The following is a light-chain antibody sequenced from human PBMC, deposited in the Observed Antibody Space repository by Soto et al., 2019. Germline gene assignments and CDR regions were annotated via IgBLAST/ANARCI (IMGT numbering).Light chain of an antibody. Sequence: EIVMTQSPATLSLSPGERATLSCRASQSFSGSYLSWYQQKPGQAPRLLIYGASTRATGIPARFSGSGSGTDFTLTISSLQPEDFAVYYCQQDYNLPITFXQGTRMEIK. J-gene: IGKJ5*01. CDR1: QSFSGSY. CDR2: GAS. CDR3: QQDYNLPIT. V-gene: IGKV3D-7*01.